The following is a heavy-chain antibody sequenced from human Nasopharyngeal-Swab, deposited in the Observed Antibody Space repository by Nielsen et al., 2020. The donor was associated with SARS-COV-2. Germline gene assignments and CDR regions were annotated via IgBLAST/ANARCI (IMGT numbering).Heavy chain of an antibody. V-gene: IGHV4-30-4*01. CDR1: GDSISRGDYY. CDR3: ARRRGPAYYYYMDV. J-gene: IGHJ6*03. Sequence: SETLSLTCSVSGDSISRGDYYWSWIRQSPVKGLEWIGYIYHTGSTSYNPSLRSRVSISSDASKTQFSLRLSSVTAADTAMYYCARRRGPAYYYYMDVWGKGTPVTVSS. CDR2: IYHTGST.